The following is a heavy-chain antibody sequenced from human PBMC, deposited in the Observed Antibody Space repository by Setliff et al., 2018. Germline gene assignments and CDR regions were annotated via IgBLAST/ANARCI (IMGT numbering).Heavy chain of an antibody. J-gene: IGHJ4*02. Sequence: SETLSLTCTVSGGSISSYYWSWIRQPAGKGLEWIGHIYIGGSANYNPSLKSRVTISVDTSKNQFSLKLSSVTAADTAVYYCAGGLYYYDSSGYPWYFDYWGQGTLVTVSS. V-gene: IGHV4-4*07. CDR1: GGSISSYY. CDR2: IYIGGSA. D-gene: IGHD3-22*01. CDR3: AGGLYYYDSSGYPWYFDY.